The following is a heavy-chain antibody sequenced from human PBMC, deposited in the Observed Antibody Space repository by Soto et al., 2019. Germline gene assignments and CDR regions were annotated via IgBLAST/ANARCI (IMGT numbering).Heavy chain of an antibody. V-gene: IGHV4-34*01. D-gene: IGHD6-6*01. CDR3: ARCLTRSISARRCWFDP. Sequence: QVQLQQWGAGLLKPSETLSLTCAVYGGSFSGYYWSWIRQPPGKGLEWIGEINHSGSTNYNPSLKNRVNRSVDTPKNQCSRKLSSVTAADTAVYYCARCLTRSISARRCWFDPWGQGTLVTVSS. J-gene: IGHJ5*02. CDR2: INHSGST. CDR1: GGSFSGYY.